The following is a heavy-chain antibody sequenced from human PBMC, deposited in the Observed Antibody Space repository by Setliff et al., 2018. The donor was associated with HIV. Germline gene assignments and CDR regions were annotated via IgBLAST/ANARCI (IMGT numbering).Heavy chain of an antibody. CDR3: ARRESYYDILTGPAFDAFDI. CDR2: IHTSGDT. CDR1: GGSISSRSYY. Sequence: KTSETLSLTCSVSGGSISSRSYYWSWIRQPAGKGLEWIGHIHTSGDTDYSPSLNSRVTISIDPSKKQFSLKLSSVTAADTAMYYCARRESYYDILTGPAFDAFDIWGQGTMVTVSS. V-gene: IGHV4-61*09. D-gene: IGHD3-9*01. J-gene: IGHJ3*02.